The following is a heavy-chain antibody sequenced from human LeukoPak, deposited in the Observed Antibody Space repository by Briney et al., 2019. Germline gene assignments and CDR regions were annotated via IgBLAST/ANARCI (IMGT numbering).Heavy chain of an antibody. J-gene: IGHJ4*02. V-gene: IGHV4-34*01. CDR2: INHSGST. CDR3: ARGLGVRGNKPF. D-gene: IGHD1/OR15-1a*01. CDR1: GGPFSGYY. Sequence: NPSETLSLTCAVYGGPFSGYYWSWIRQPPGKGLEWIGEINHSGSTNYNPSLKSRVTISVDTSKNQFSLKLSSVTAADTAVYYCARGLGVRGNKPFWGQGTLVTVSS.